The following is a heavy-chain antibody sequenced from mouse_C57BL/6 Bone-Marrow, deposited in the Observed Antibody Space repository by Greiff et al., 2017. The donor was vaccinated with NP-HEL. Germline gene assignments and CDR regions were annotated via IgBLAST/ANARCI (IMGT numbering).Heavy chain of an antibody. CDR1: GYTFTSYW. CDR3: GGGSSPYFDV. J-gene: IGHJ1*03. Sequence: VQLQQSGAELAKPGASVKLSCQASGYTFTSYWMHWVKQRPGQGLEWIGYINPSSGYTKYNQKFKDKATLTADKSSSTAYMQLSSLTYEDSAVYYCGGGSSPYFDVWGTGTTVTVSS. D-gene: IGHD1-1*01. V-gene: IGHV1-7*01. CDR2: INPSSGYT.